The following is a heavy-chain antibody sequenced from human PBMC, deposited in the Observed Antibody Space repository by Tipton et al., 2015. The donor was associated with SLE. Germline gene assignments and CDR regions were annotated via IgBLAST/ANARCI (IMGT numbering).Heavy chain of an antibody. J-gene: IGHJ3*02. CDR2: IKGDGTSP. Sequence: SLRLSCAASGFTFSSYWMHWVRQVPGRGLVWVSRIKGDGTSPNYADSVKGRFTISRDNAKNTLYLQMNSLRAEDTAVYYCARDRGFPDSFNIWGQGTMVTVSS. V-gene: IGHV3-74*01. D-gene: IGHD3-10*01. CDR3: ARDRGFPDSFNI. CDR1: GFTFSSYW.